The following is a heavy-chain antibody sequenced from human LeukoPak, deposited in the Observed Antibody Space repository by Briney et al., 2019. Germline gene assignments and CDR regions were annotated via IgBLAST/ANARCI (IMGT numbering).Heavy chain of an antibody. J-gene: IGHJ5*02. V-gene: IGHV3-30*04. CDR2: ISYDGSNK. CDR1: GFTFSSYA. D-gene: IGHD6-19*01. CDR3: ARGGGSGWYNWFDP. Sequence: PGRSLRLSCAASGFTFSSYAMHWVRQAPGKGLEWVAVISYDGSNKYYADSVKGRFTISRDNSKNTLYLQMNSLRAEDTAVCYCARGGGSGWYNWFDPWGQGTLVTVSS.